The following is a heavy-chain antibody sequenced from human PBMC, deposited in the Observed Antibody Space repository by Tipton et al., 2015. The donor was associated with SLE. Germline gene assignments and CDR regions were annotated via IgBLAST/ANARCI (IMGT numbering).Heavy chain of an antibody. CDR2: VYKN. Sequence: LRLSCYVTGVSISNYYWTWIRQSPGKGLEWIGNVYKNYNPSLESRVTISVDTSKNQFSLSLSSATAADTAVYFCARSPSILPAASDVFDIWGQGTVVTVSS. CDR1: GVSISNYY. CDR3: ARSPSILPAASDVFDI. V-gene: IGHV4-59*08. D-gene: IGHD2-2*01. J-gene: IGHJ3*02.